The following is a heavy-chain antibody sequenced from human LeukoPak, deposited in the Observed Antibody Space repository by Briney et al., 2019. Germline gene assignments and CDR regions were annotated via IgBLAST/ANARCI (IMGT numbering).Heavy chain of an antibody. CDR1: GFTFSSYW. CDR2: INSDGSST. CDR3: ARHFYLTNVHAFDI. D-gene: IGHD3-3*02. Sequence: GGSLRLSCAASGFTFSSYWMHWVRQAPGKGLVWVSRINSDGSSTSYADSVKGRFTISRDNAKNTLYLQMDSLRAEDTAVYYCARHFYLTNVHAFDIWGQGTMVTVSS. J-gene: IGHJ3*02. V-gene: IGHV3-74*01.